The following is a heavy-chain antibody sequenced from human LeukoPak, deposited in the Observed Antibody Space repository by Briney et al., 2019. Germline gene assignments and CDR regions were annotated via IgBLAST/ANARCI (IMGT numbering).Heavy chain of an antibody. D-gene: IGHD3-10*01. CDR3: ARSIPDYYGSGSYYNEPLDY. CDR2: ISSSSSYI. Sequence: PGGSLRLSCAASGFTFSSYSMNWVRQAPGKGLEWVSSISSSSSYIYYADSVKGRFTTSRDNAKNSLYLQMNSLRAEDTAAYYCARSIPDYYGSGSYYNEPLDYWGQGTLVTVSS. J-gene: IGHJ4*02. V-gene: IGHV3-21*01. CDR1: GFTFSSYS.